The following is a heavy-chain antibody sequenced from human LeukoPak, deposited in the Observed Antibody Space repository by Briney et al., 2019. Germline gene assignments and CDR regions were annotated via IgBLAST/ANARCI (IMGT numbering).Heavy chain of an antibody. Sequence: PGGSLRLSCAASGFTFSNAWMSWVRQAPGKGLEWVGRIKSKTDGGTTDYAAPVKGRSTISRDDSKNTLYLQMNSLKTEVTAVYYCTTGITMVRGVPGVYFDYWGQGTLVTVSS. V-gene: IGHV3-15*01. CDR1: GFTFSNAW. J-gene: IGHJ4*02. D-gene: IGHD3-10*01. CDR3: TTGITMVRGVPGVYFDY. CDR2: IKSKTDGGTT.